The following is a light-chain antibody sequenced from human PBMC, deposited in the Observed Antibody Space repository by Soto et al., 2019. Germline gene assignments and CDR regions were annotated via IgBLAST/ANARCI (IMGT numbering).Light chain of an antibody. Sequence: QSALTQPASVSGSPGQSITISCTGTSSDVGGYNYVSWYQQHPGKAPKLMIYDVSNRPSGVSNRFSDSKSGNTASLTISGLQAEDEADYYCSSYTSSSTLVFGGGTNLTVL. J-gene: IGLJ2*01. CDR1: SSDVGGYNY. CDR2: DVS. V-gene: IGLV2-14*01. CDR3: SSYTSSSTLV.